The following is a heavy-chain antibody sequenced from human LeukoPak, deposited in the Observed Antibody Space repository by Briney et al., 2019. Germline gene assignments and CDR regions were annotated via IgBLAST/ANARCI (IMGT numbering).Heavy chain of an antibody. Sequence: PSETLSLTYTASGGSISGYFWSWIRQPAGKGLEWIGRIYSSGSNNYNPSLKSRVTMSLDTSKNHLSLNLSSVTAADTAVYYCAREPTSGRDPTSGRPLDYWGQGTLVTVSS. V-gene: IGHV4-4*07. D-gene: IGHD5-12*01. CDR3: AREPTSGRDPTSGRPLDY. J-gene: IGHJ4*02. CDR1: GGSISGYF. CDR2: IYSSGSN.